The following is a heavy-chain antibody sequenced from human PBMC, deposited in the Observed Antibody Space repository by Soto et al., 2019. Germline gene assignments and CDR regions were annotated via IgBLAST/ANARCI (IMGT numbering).Heavy chain of an antibody. D-gene: IGHD3-22*01. CDR1: WFTFRRYS. J-gene: IGHJ3*02. Sequence: GGALRPSRAAPWFTFRRYSIHLGPPAPSKGAGWVAVISYDGSNKYYADSVKGRFTISRDNSKNTLYLQMNSLRAEDTAVYYCARGPPRGYYDSSGKGSFDIWGQGTMVTVSS. CDR3: ARGPPRGYYDSSGKGSFDI. CDR2: ISYDGSNK. V-gene: IGHV3-30-3*01.